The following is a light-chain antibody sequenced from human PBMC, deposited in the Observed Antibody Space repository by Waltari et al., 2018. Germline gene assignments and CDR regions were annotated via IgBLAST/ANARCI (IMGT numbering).Light chain of an antibody. CDR1: SSHVDYYYF. CDR3: CSYAGRHTNWV. J-gene: IGLJ3*02. Sequence: QSAMTQPRSVCGSPGQSVTISCNALSSHVDYYYFVSCYQHTPGKASKLIIYDVTQRPSGVPDRFSGSKSGTTASRTISGLQAEDEADYYCCSYAGRHTNWVFGGGTKLTVL. CDR2: DVT. V-gene: IGLV2-11*01.